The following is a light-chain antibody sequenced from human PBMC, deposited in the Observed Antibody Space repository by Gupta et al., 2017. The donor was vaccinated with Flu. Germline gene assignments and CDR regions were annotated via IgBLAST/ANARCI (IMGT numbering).Light chain of an antibody. V-gene: IGKV1-39*01. J-gene: IGKJ2*01. Sequence: PSSLSASVGDRVTITCRASQSISSYLHWYQQKPGKAPKLLIYDASSWQSGVPSRFSGSGSGTDFTLTISSRQPEDFATYYCQQSYSTPRTFGQGTKVEIK. CDR2: DAS. CDR1: QSISSY. CDR3: QQSYSTPRT.